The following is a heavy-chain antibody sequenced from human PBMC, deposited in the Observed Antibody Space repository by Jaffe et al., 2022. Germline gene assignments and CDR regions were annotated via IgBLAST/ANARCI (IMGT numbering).Heavy chain of an antibody. Sequence: EVQLVESGGGLVQPGRSLRLSCTASGFTFGDYAMSWVRQAPGKGLEWVGFIRSKAYGGTTEYAASVKGRFTISRDDSKSIAYLQMNSLKTEDTAVYYCTLTYYDILTGYNPRDWGQGTLVTVSS. J-gene: IGHJ4*02. CDR1: GFTFGDYA. V-gene: IGHV3-49*04. D-gene: IGHD3-9*01. CDR3: TLTYYDILTGYNPRD. CDR2: IRSKAYGGTT.